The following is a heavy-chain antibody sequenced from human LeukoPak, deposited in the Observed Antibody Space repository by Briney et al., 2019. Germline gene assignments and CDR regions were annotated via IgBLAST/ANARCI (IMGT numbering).Heavy chain of an antibody. CDR2: ISGSGDST. J-gene: IGHJ4*02. V-gene: IGHV3-23*01. CDR1: GISFSAYA. Sequence: GGSLRLSCAASGISFSAYAMSWVRQAPGKGLQWVSSISGSGDSTFYADSVKGRFTISRDNAKNSLYLQMNSLRAEDTAVYYCARIKVFSGYDPYYFDYWGQGTLVTVSS. CDR3: ARIKVFSGYDPYYFDY. D-gene: IGHD5-12*01.